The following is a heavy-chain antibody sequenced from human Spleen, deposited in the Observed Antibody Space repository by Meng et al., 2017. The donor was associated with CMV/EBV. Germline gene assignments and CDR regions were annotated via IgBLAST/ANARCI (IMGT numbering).Heavy chain of an antibody. CDR1: GYTFTAYY. Sequence: SVKVSCXASGYTFTAYYMHWVRQAPGQGLEWMGRVFPILDITNYAQKFQGRVTITADKSTSISYMELSSLRSEDTAVYYCVRLDCTSDSCFAGGTDYWGQGTLVTVSS. CDR2: VFPILDIT. V-gene: IGHV1-69*02. D-gene: IGHD2-8*02. CDR3: VRLDCTSDSCFAGGTDY. J-gene: IGHJ4*02.